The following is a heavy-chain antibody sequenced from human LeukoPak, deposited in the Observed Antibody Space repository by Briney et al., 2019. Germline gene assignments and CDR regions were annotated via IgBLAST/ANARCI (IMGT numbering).Heavy chain of an antibody. D-gene: IGHD1-26*01. CDR1: GGSISSYY. CDR2: IYYSGNT. Sequence: SETLSLTCTVSGGSISSYYWSWIRQPPGKGLEWIGYIYYSGNTNYNPSLKSRVTMSVDTSKNQFSLKLNSVTAADTAAYYCARDIVGVTRAFGYWGQGTLATVSS. V-gene: IGHV4-59*01. CDR3: ARDIVGVTRAFGY. J-gene: IGHJ4*02.